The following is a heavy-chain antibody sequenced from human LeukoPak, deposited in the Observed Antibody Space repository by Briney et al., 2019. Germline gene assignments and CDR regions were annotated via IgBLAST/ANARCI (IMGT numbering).Heavy chain of an antibody. CDR3: ARDHPLDYYDSSGYYYWDY. J-gene: IGHJ4*02. CDR1: GYTFTSYG. CDR2: IGAYNGNT. D-gene: IGHD3-22*01. V-gene: IGHV1-18*01. Sequence: ASVKVSCKASGYTFTSYGISWVRQAPGQGLEWMGWIGAYNGNTNYAQKLQGRVTMTTDTSTSTAYMELRSLRSDDTAVYYCARDHPLDYYDSSGYYYWDYWGQGTLVTVSS.